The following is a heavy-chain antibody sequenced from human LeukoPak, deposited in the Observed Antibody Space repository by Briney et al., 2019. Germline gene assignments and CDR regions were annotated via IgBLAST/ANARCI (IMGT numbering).Heavy chain of an antibody. CDR3: ARESRRITIFGVVKG. CDR1: GGSISSSSYY. J-gene: IGHJ4*02. D-gene: IGHD3-3*01. Sequence: SETLSLTCTVSGGSISSSSYYWGWIRQPPGKGLEWIGSIYYSGSTYYNPSLKSRVTISVDTSKNQFSLKLSSVTAADTAVYYCARESRRITIFGVVKGGGQGTLVTVSS. V-gene: IGHV4-39*07. CDR2: IYYSGST.